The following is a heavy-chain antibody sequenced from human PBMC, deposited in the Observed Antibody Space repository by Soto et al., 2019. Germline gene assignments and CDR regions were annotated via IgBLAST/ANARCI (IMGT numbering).Heavy chain of an antibody. CDR1: AFTFRNYA. V-gene: IGHV3-23*01. CDR2: ITDRADTT. Sequence: EVQLLESGGGLVRPGGSLRLSCAASAFTFRNYAMSWVRQAPGKGLEWVSAITDRADTTYYADSVKGRFTISRDNSKNRLYLRMNSLRAEDTAVYYCATVRPLRDCTSTSCLGAFDIWGQGTMVTVS. D-gene: IGHD2-2*01. J-gene: IGHJ3*02. CDR3: ATVRPLRDCTSTSCLGAFDI.